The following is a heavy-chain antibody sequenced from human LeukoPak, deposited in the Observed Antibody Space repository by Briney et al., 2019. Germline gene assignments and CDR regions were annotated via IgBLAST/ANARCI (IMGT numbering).Heavy chain of an antibody. J-gene: IGHJ5*02. V-gene: IGHV1-18*01. D-gene: IGHD3-10*01. CDR1: GYTFTSYG. CDR2: ISAYNGNT. CDR3: ARDPYYHGSGSYYTDNWFDP. Sequence: ASVKVSCKASGYTFTSYGISWVRQAPGQGLEWMGWISAYNGNTNYAQKLQGRVTMTTDTSTSTAYMELRSLRSDDTAVYYCARDPYYHGSGSYYTDNWFDPWGQGTLVTVSS.